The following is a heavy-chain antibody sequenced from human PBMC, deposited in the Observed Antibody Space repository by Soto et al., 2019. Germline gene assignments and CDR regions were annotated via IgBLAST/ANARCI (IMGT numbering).Heavy chain of an antibody. D-gene: IGHD3-10*01. CDR2: INGDGSTT. J-gene: IGHJ4*02. CDR3: TRVYGSSTSARINDY. V-gene: IGHV3-74*01. Sequence: EVQLVESGGGLVQPGGSLRLSCAASGFAFSGYWVYWVRPAPGKGLVWVSHINGDGSTTDYADSVTGRFTISRDNDKNILYLQMNSLRAEDTAVFYCTRVYGSSTSARINDYLCEGTLVTVSS. CDR1: GFAFSGYW.